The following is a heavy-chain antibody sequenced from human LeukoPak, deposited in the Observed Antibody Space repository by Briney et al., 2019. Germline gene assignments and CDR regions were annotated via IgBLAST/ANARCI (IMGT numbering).Heavy chain of an antibody. J-gene: IGHJ4*02. Sequence: GSLRLPCAASGVTFSEYAMSWVRPTPEKGLEWVSGIGAADLGTYYADSVKGRFTISRDISKSTLYLQMNSLRVEDTAVYYCAKEAHRVGRPLFDFWGQGTLVTVSS. CDR3: AKEAHRVGRPLFDF. V-gene: IGHV3-23*01. CDR1: GVTFSEYA. CDR2: IGAADLGT.